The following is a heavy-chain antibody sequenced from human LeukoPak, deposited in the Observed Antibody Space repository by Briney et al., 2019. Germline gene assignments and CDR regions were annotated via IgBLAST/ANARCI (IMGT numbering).Heavy chain of an antibody. Sequence: PSETLSLTCAVFGGSFSDYYWSWIRQPPGKGLEWMGEINHSGSSNYNPSLKSRVTISVDTSKNQFSLKLNSMTAADTAVYYCARFDMVMGFDPWGQGTLVTVSS. J-gene: IGHJ5*02. D-gene: IGHD5-18*01. CDR3: ARFDMVMGFDP. V-gene: IGHV4-34*01. CDR2: INHSGSS. CDR1: GGSFSDYY.